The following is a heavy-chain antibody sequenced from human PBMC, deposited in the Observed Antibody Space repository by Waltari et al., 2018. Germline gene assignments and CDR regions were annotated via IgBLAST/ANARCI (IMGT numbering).Heavy chain of an antibody. CDR1: GFTFSTDW. CDR2: INQDGGEK. CDR3: SKRLDI. Sequence: EVRLVESGGGLVQPGGSLRLSCEASGFTFSTDWMDWVRQAPGKGLQWVANINQDGGEKYYLDSVKGRFTISRDNAKKSVYLEMNSLRAEDTAIYYCSKRLDIWGRGTMVAVSS. J-gene: IGHJ3*02. V-gene: IGHV3-7*01.